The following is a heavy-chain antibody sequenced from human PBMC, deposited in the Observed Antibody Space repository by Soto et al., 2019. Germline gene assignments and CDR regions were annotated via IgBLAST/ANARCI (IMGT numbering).Heavy chain of an antibody. D-gene: IGHD3-22*01. CDR2: IYSGGST. CDR3: ARDSAEYYDSSGYPSYVYGMDV. Sequence: GGSLRLSCAASGFTFSSNYMSWVRQAPGKGLEWVSVIYSGGSTYYADSVKGRFTISRDNSKNTLYLQMNSLRAEDTAVYYCARDSAEYYDSSGYPSYVYGMDVWGQGTTVTVSS. V-gene: IGHV3-66*01. J-gene: IGHJ6*02. CDR1: GFTFSSNY.